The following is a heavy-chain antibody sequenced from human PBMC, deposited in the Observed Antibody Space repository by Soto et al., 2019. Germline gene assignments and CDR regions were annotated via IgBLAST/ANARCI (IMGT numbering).Heavy chain of an antibody. CDR3: AHRVLRTVFGLVTTTAIFFDF. Sequence: QITLNESGPTVVRPTEPLTLTCRFSGFSLTTSGVGVGWIRQSPGKAPEWLALIYWDDDKRYSASLKSRLTITKHTSKNQVVLRVSDLDLTDIATYYCAHRVLRTVFGLVTTTAIFFDFWGQGTPVAVSS. J-gene: IGHJ4*02. V-gene: IGHV2-5*02. CDR2: IYWDDDK. D-gene: IGHD3-3*01. CDR1: GFSLTTSGVG.